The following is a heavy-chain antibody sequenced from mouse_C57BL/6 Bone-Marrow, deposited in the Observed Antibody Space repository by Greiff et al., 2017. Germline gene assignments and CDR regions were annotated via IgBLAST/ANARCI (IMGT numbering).Heavy chain of an antibody. D-gene: IGHD3-2*02. CDR1: GYAFSSYW. J-gene: IGHJ3*01. CDR2: IYPGDGDT. V-gene: IGHV1-80*01. Sequence: QVQLQQSGAELVKPGASVKISCKASGYAFSSYWMNWVKQRPGKGLEWIGQIYPGDGDTNYNGKFKGKATLTADKSSSTAYMQLSSLTSEDSAVYFCARGGDSSGLAWFAYWGQGTLGTVPA. CDR3: ARGGDSSGLAWFAY.